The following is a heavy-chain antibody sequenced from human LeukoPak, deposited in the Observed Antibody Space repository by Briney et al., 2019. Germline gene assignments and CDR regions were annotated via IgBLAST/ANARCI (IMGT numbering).Heavy chain of an antibody. CDR1: GYSISSSNW. CDR2: IYYSGSA. J-gene: IGHJ5*02. CDR3: ARVPTIFGVATNWFDP. D-gene: IGHD3-3*01. V-gene: IGHV4-28*03. Sequence: SETLSLTCAVSGYSISSSNWWGWIRQPPGKGLEWIGYIYYSGSANYNPSLKSRVTISVDTSKNQFSLKLSSVTAADTAVYYCARVPTIFGVATNWFDPWGQGTLVTVSS.